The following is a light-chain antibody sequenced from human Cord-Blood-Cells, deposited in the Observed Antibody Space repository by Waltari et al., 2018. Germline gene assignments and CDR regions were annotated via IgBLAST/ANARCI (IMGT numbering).Light chain of an antibody. Sequence: EIVLTQSPGTLSLSPGERATVSCRASQSVSSSYLAWYQQKPGQAPRLLIYGASSRATGNPDRFSGSGSGTDFTLTISRLEPEDFAVYYCQQYGSSPRTFGQGTKVEIK. J-gene: IGKJ1*01. V-gene: IGKV3-20*01. CDR3: QQYGSSPRT. CDR1: QSVSSSY. CDR2: GAS.